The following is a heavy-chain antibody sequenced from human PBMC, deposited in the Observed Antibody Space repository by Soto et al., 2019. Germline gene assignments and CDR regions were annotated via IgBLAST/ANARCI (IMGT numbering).Heavy chain of an antibody. V-gene: IGHV3-9*01. CDR3: AKDREKDTAMVTEYFDY. Sequence: GGSLRLSCAASGFTFDDYAMHWVRQAPGKGLEWVSGISWNSGSIGYADSVKGRFTISRDNAKNSLYLQMNSLRAEDTALYYCAKDREKDTAMVTEYFDYWGQGTLVTVSS. CDR1: GFTFDDYA. J-gene: IGHJ4*02. CDR2: ISWNSGSI. D-gene: IGHD5-18*01.